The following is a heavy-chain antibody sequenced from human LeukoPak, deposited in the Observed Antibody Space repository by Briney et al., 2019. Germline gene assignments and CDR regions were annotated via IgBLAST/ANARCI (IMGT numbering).Heavy chain of an antibody. V-gene: IGHV3-74*01. CDR1: GFTFGNYW. CDR3: ASTNRLDY. D-gene: IGHD2/OR15-2a*01. CDR2: INSDGSST. Sequence: GGSLRLSCAASGFTFGNYWMHWVRQAPGKGPVWVSRINSDGSSTSYADSMQGRFTISGDNAKNTLFLQMNSLRVEDTAVYYCASTNRLDYWGQGTLVTVSS. J-gene: IGHJ4*02.